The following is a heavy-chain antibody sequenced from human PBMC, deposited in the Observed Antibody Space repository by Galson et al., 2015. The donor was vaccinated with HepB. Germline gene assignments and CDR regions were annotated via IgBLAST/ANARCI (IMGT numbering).Heavy chain of an antibody. Sequence: SLRLSCAASGFTFSSYAMHWVRQAPGKGLEWVAVISYDGSNKYYADSVKGRFTISRDNSKNTLYLQMNSLRAEDTAVYYCARGEGWWEPRACLAYWGQGTLVTVSS. J-gene: IGHJ4*02. D-gene: IGHD1-26*01. V-gene: IGHV3-30-3*01. CDR2: ISYDGSNK. CDR3: ARGEGWWEPRACLAY. CDR1: GFTFSSYA.